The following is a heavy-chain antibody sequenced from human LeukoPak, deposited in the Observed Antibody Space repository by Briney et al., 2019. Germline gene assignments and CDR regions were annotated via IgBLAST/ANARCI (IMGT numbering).Heavy chain of an antibody. CDR1: GGSISSSPYY. D-gene: IGHD6-13*01. CDR3: ARGVAAAGIVY. J-gene: IGHJ4*02. CDR2: IYNSGST. V-gene: IGHV4-39*01. Sequence: PSETLSLTCTVSGGSISSSPYYWGWIRQPPGKGLEWIGSIYNSGSTYYNPSLKSRVTVSVDTSKTQFSLNLRSVIAADTAVYYCARGVAAAGIVYWGQGSLVTVSS.